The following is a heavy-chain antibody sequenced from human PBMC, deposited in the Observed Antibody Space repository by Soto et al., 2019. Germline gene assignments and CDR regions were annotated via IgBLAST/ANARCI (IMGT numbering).Heavy chain of an antibody. Sequence: EVQLVESGGGLVQPGGSLRLSCAASGFTFSSYWMHWVRQAPGKGLVWVSRISDDGTSTSYADSVKGRFTISRDNAKNTLFLQMNSLRAEDTAVYYCARHRGGGSSFGWFDPWGQGTLVTVSS. CDR1: GFTFSSYW. CDR2: ISDDGTST. CDR3: ARHRGGGSSFGWFDP. D-gene: IGHD6-6*01. J-gene: IGHJ5*02. V-gene: IGHV3-74*01.